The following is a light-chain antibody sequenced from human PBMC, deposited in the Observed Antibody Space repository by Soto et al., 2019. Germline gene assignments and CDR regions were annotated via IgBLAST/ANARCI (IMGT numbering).Light chain of an antibody. CDR2: GSS. Sequence: FQMSQSPSALAASVADTVTIPCRASQSIAASLAWYQHKPGEAPKLLIYGSSSLLSGVPSRFSGTRSGTDFTLTISSLQPEDSATYYCQQSHSTPRTFGQGTKVDIK. V-gene: IGKV1-39*01. CDR1: QSIAAS. J-gene: IGKJ1*01. CDR3: QQSHSTPRT.